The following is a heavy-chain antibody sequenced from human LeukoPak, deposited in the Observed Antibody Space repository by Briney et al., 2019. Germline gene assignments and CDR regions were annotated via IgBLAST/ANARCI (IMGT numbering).Heavy chain of an antibody. CDR3: ANSAPGDIVVVPAAADTKILFDY. CDR2: ISGSGGST. CDR1: GFTFSSYA. J-gene: IGHJ4*02. Sequence: PGGPLRLSCAASGFTFSSYAMSWVRQAPGKGLEWVSAISGSGGSTYYADSVKGRFTISRDNSKNTLYLQMNSLRAEDTAVYYCANSAPGDIVVVPAAADTKILFDYWGQGTLVTVSS. V-gene: IGHV3-23*01. D-gene: IGHD2-2*01.